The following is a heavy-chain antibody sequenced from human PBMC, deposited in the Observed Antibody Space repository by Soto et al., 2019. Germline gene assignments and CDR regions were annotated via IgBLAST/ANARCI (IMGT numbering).Heavy chain of an antibody. J-gene: IGHJ3*02. Sequence: EVQLVESGGGLIQPGGSLRLSCAASGFTVSSNYMSWVRQAPGKGLEWVSVIYSGGSTYYADSVKGRFTISRDNSKNTLYLQMNSLRAEDTAVYYCARGGPYDISFFDIWGQGTMVTVSS. CDR2: IYSGGST. D-gene: IGHD3-9*01. CDR3: ARGGPYDISFFDI. CDR1: GFTVSSNY. V-gene: IGHV3-53*01.